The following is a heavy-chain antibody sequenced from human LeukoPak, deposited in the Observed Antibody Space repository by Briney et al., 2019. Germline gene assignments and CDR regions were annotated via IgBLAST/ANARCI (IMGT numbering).Heavy chain of an antibody. Sequence: PGRSLRLSCAASGFTFSSYSMNWARQAPGKGLEWVSSISSSSSYIYYADSVKGRFTISRDNAKNSLYLQMNSLRAEDTAVYYCARDCSSTSCPFDYWGQGTLVTVSS. D-gene: IGHD2-2*01. J-gene: IGHJ4*02. CDR3: ARDCSSTSCPFDY. CDR1: GFTFSSYS. CDR2: ISSSSSYI. V-gene: IGHV3-21*01.